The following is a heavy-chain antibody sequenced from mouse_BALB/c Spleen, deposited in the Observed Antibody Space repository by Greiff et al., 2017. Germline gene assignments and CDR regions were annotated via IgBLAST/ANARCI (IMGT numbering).Heavy chain of an antibody. CDR1: GFTFSSYA. V-gene: IGHV5-9-4*01. J-gene: IGHJ2*01. D-gene: IGHD1-2*01. CDR2: ISSGGSYT. CDR3: SRKGDYYGLFDY. Sequence: EVNLVESGGGLVKPGGSLKLSCAASGFTFSSYAMSWVRQSPEKRLEWVAEISSGGSYTYYPDTVTGRFTISRDNAKNTLYLEMSSLRSEDTAMYYCSRKGDYYGLFDYWGQGTTLTVSS.